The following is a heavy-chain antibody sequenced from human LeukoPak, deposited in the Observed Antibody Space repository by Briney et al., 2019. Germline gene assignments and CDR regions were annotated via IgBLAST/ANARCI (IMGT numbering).Heavy chain of an antibody. CDR1: GGSFSGYY. CDR3: SSCSGSYNNGFDP. CDR2: INHSGST. V-gene: IGHV4-34*01. D-gene: IGHD1-26*01. Sequence: SETLSLTCAVYGGSFSGYYWSWIRQPPGKGLEWIGEINHSGSTNYNPSLKSPVTISVDTSKNQFSLKLSSVTASDPAVCHCSSCSGSYNNGFDPWGQGTLVTVSS. J-gene: IGHJ5*02.